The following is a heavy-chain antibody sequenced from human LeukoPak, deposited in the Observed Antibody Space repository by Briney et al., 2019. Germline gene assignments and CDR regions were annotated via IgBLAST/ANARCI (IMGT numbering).Heavy chain of an antibody. CDR1: GFTFDDYG. CDR3: ARNYYDSSGYNPDYYYYYYMGV. D-gene: IGHD3-22*01. V-gene: IGHV3-20*01. Sequence: PGGSLRLSCAASGFTFDDYGMSWVRQAPGKGLEWVSGINWNGGSTGYADSVKGRFTISRDNAKNSLYLQMNSLRAEDTALYHCARNYYDSSGYNPDYYYYYYMGVWGKGTTVTISS. J-gene: IGHJ6*03. CDR2: INWNGGST.